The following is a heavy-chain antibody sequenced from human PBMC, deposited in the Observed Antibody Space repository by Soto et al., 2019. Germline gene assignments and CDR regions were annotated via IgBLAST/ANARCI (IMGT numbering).Heavy chain of an antibody. CDR3: TTGLEVAKIPAY. Sequence: GGSLRLSCATSGLTFSEAWMSWVRQAPGKGLEWVGRIRAESDGGATDYPATVKDRFTVSRDDSKNTLYLQMNSLKTEDTAVYFCTTGLEVAKIPAYWGQGTLVTVSS. CDR1: GLTFSEAW. J-gene: IGHJ4*02. CDR2: IRAESDGGAT. D-gene: IGHD5-12*01. V-gene: IGHV3-15*01.